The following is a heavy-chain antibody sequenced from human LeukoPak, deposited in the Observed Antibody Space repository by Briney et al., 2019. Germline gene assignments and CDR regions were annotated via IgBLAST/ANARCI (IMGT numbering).Heavy chain of an antibody. V-gene: IGHV4-59*12. CDR3: ARRGRGTSGTPYYYYYYMDV. D-gene: IGHD1-26*01. CDR2: IYYSGST. Sequence: PSETLSLTCTVSGGSITSYYWSWIRQPPGKGLEWIGYIYYSGSTNYNPSLKSRVTISVDTSKNQFSLKLSSVTAADTAVYYCARRGRGTSGTPYYYYYYMDVWGKGTTVTISS. CDR1: GGSITSYY. J-gene: IGHJ6*03.